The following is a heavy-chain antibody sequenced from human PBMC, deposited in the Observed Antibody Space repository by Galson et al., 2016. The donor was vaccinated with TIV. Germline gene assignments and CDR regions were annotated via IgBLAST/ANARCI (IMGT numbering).Heavy chain of an antibody. Sequence: SVKVSCKASGGTFSSYVIKWVRQAPGQGLEWMGEIIPMFGTANYAQKFQGRVTITADESTNTAYMELNSLKYGDTAVYYCATDRNTAFDTYHYYYGMDVWGQGTTVIVSS. V-gene: IGHV1-69*13. CDR3: ATDRNTAFDTYHYYYGMDV. CDR1: GGTFSSYV. CDR2: IIPMFGTA. D-gene: IGHD5-18*01. J-gene: IGHJ6*02.